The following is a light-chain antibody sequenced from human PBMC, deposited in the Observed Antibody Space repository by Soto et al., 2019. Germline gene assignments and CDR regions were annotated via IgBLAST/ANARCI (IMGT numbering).Light chain of an antibody. V-gene: IGKV3-11*01. Sequence: PGARATLSCRASQSVSRYLAWYQQKPGQAPRLLIYDTSNRATGIPARFSGSGSGTDFTLTISSLEPEDFAVYYCQQRIDWPLTFGGGTKVEI. CDR2: DTS. CDR1: QSVSRY. CDR3: QQRIDWPLT. J-gene: IGKJ4*01.